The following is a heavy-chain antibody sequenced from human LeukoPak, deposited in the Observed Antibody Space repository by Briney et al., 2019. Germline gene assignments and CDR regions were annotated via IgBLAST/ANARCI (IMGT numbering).Heavy chain of an antibody. CDR3: AREYGDYGGSWFDP. V-gene: IGHV4-30-2*01. J-gene: IGHJ5*02. Sequence: SETLSLTCAVSGGSISSGGYSWSWIRQPPGKGLEWIGYIYHSGSTYYNPSLKSRVTISVDRSKNQFSLKLSSVTAADTAVYYCAREYGDYGGSWFDPWGHGTLVTVSS. CDR1: GGSISSGGYS. D-gene: IGHD4-17*01. CDR2: IYHSGST.